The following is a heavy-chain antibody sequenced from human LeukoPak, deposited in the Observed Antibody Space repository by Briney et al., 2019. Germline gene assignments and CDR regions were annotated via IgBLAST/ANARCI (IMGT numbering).Heavy chain of an antibody. V-gene: IGHV4-59*01. Sequence: PSETLSLSCTVSGGSISGFYWSWIRQPPGEGLEWIGDIYYSGSTNYNPSLKSRVTIFVDTSNNEISLRLSSVTAADTAVYYCARVWFGEYLNWFDPWGQGTLVTVSS. J-gene: IGHJ5*02. CDR2: IYYSGST. D-gene: IGHD3-10*01. CDR3: ARVWFGEYLNWFDP. CDR1: GGSISGFY.